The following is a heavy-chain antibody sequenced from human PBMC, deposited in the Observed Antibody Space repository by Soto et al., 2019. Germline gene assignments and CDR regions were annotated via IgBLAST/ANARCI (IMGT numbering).Heavy chain of an antibody. J-gene: IGHJ5*02. V-gene: IGHV4-61*01. CDR3: ARVARIVVVVAATPKVGWFDP. CDR1: GGSVSSGSYY. D-gene: IGHD2-15*01. Sequence: QVQLQESGPGLVKPSETLSLTCTVSGGSVSSGSYYWSWIRQPPGKGLEWIGYIYYSGSTNYNPSLKSRVTISVDTSKNQFSLKLSSVTAADTAVYYCARVARIVVVVAATPKVGWFDPWGQGTLVTVSS. CDR2: IYYSGST.